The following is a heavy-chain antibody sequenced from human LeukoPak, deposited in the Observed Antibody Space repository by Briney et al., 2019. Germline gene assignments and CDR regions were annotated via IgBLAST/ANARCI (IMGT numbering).Heavy chain of an antibody. D-gene: IGHD3-3*01. J-gene: IGHJ4*02. CDR2: INSDGSST. Sequence: GGSLRLSCAASGFTFSSYWMHWVRQAPGKGLVWVSRINSDGSSTSYADSVKGRFTISRDNAKNTLYLQMNSLRAEDTAVYYCARTETYYDFWSGYYTGMYYFDYWGQGTLVTVSS. CDR3: ARTETYYDFWSGYYTGMYYFDY. CDR1: GFTFSSYW. V-gene: IGHV3-74*01.